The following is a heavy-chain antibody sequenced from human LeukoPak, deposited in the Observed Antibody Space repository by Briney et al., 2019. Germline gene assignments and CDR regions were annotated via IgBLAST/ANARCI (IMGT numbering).Heavy chain of an antibody. CDR1: GFTFSSYG. D-gene: IGHD6-19*01. V-gene: IGHV3-23*01. Sequence: PGGSLRLSCAASGFTFSSYGMSWVRHAPGKGLEWVSAISGSGGSTYYADSVKGRFTISRDNSKNTLYLQMNSLRAEDTAVYYCAKEGIAVAGTVGNYYYYYMDVWGKGTTVTISS. CDR3: AKEGIAVAGTVGNYYYYYMDV. CDR2: ISGSGGST. J-gene: IGHJ6*03.